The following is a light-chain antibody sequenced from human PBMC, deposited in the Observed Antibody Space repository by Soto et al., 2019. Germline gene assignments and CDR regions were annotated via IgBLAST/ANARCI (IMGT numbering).Light chain of an antibody. CDR3: QQSYSTPRT. CDR2: AAS. CDR1: QSIYNY. V-gene: IGKV1-39*01. Sequence: DIQMTQSPSSLSASVGDRVTITCRASQSIYNYLNWYQQKPGKAPQLLIFAASSLQSGVPSRFSGSESGTDFTLTISSLQPEDFATYYCQQSYSTPRTFGGGTKVDVK. J-gene: IGKJ4*02.